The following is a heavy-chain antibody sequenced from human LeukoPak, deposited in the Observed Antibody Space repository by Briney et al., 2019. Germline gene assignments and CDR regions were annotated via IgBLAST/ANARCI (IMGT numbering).Heavy chain of an antibody. CDR2: LRQGGSET. Sequence: GGSLSLFCAASGFTFTNYWMPCVPQAPGKGPEGVANLRQGGSETNYVDSVRGRFTIARDNTKNSLYLQMTSLRGEDTAVYYCASRAGKPGNTPWCFDYWGQGALVTVSS. CDR3: ASRAGKPGNTPWCFDY. J-gene: IGHJ4*02. V-gene: IGHV3-7*01. CDR1: GFTFTNYW. D-gene: IGHD1-7*01.